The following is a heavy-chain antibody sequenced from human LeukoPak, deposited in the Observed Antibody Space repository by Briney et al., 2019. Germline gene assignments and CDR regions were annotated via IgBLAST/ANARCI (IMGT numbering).Heavy chain of an antibody. CDR2: ISWNSGSI. CDR3: ASAQLEDAFDI. J-gene: IGHJ3*02. V-gene: IGHV3-9*01. Sequence: PGGSLRLSCAASGFTFDDYAMHWVRQAPGKGLEWVSGISWNSGSIGYADSVKGRFTISRDNAKNSLYLQMNSLRAEDTAVYYCASAQLEDAFDIWGQGTMVTVSS. D-gene: IGHD1-1*01. CDR1: GFTFDDYA.